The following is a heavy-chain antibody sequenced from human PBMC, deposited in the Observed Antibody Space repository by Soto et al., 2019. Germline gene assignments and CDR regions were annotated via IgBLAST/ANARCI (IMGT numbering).Heavy chain of an antibody. J-gene: IGHJ5*02. V-gene: IGHV1-8*01. D-gene: IGHD3-3*01. Sequence: QVQLVQSGAEVKKPGASVKVSCKASGYTFTSYDINWVRQATGQGLEWMGWMNPNSGNTGYAQKFKASVTMTRNTSISTAHMELGSLRSEDTAVYYCARRVLRSLCFDPWGQGTLVTVSS. CDR2: MNPNSGNT. CDR3: ARRVLRSLCFDP. CDR1: GYTFTSYD.